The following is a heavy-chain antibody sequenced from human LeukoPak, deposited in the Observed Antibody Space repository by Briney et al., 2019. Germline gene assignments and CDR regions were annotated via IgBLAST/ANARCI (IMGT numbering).Heavy chain of an antibody. CDR2: INPNSGGT. Sequence: ASVKVSCKASGYTFISYGISWVRQAPGQGLEWMGWINPNSGGTNYAQKFQGWVTMTRDTSISTAYMELSRLRSDDTAVYYCARGTYYDILTGRQYYYYYGMDVWGQGTTVTVSS. D-gene: IGHD3-9*01. CDR3: ARGTYYDILTGRQYYYYYGMDV. V-gene: IGHV1-2*04. CDR1: GYTFISYG. J-gene: IGHJ6*02.